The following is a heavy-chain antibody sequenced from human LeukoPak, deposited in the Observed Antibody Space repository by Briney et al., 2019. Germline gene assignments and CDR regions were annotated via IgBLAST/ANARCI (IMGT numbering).Heavy chain of an antibody. V-gene: IGHV3-23*01. D-gene: IGHD5-18*01. CDR2: ISGSGGST. CDR1: GFTFSSYG. Sequence: GGSLRLSCAASGFTFSSYGMSWVRQAPGKGLEWVSAISGSGGSTYYADSVKGRFTISRDNSKNTLYLQMNSLRAEDTAVYYCAKDRLGYSYGRDYFDYWGQGTLVTVSS. CDR3: AKDRLGYSYGRDYFDY. J-gene: IGHJ4*02.